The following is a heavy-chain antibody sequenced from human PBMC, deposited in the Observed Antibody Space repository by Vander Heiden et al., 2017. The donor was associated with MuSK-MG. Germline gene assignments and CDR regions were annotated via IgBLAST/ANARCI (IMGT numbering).Heavy chain of an antibody. CDR2: INHSGST. CDR3: ARDGGIGYDAQEDYFQH. CDR1: GGSFSGYS. J-gene: IGHJ1*01. D-gene: IGHD3-22*01. Sequence: QVQLQQWGAGLLKPSETLSLTCAVYGGSFSGYSWRWSRQPPGKGLEWIGEINHSGSTNYNPSLKRRVTISVDTSKNQFSLKLSSVTTADTAVYYCARDGGIGYDAQEDYFQHWGQGTLGTVSS. V-gene: IGHV4-34*01.